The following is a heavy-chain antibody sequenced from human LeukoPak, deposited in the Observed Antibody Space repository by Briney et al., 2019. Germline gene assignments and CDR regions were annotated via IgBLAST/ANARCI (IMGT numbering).Heavy chain of an antibody. CDR3: AKQSDYYDSSGYLRSSWFDP. CDR2: IYYSGST. J-gene: IGHJ5*02. Sequence: PSETLSLTCTVSGGSISSYYWSWIRQPPGKGLEWIGYIYYSGSTNYNPSLKSRVTISVDTSKNQFSLKLSSVTAADTAVYYCAKQSDYYDSSGYLRSSWFDPWGQGTLVTVSS. V-gene: IGHV4-59*08. D-gene: IGHD3-22*01. CDR1: GGSISSYY.